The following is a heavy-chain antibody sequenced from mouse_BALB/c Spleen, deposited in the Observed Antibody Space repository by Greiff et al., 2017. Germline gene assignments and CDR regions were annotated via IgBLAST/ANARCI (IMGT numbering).Heavy chain of an antibody. D-gene: IGHD2-12*01. CDR2: INPSNGGT. Sequence: QVQLKESGAELVKPGASVKLSCKASGYTFTSYFMYWVKQRPGQGLEWIGEINPSNGGTNSNEKFKSKATLTVDKSSSTAYMQLSSLTSEDSAVYFCARGTTRAFGFDYWGQGTTLTGSS. CDR1: GYTFTSYF. V-gene: IGHV1S81*02. CDR3: ARGTTRAFGFDY. J-gene: IGHJ2*01.